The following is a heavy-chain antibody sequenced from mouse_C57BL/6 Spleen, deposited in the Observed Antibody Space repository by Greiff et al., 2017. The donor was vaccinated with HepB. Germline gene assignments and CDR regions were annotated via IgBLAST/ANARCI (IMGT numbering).Heavy chain of an antibody. D-gene: IGHD3-2*02. Sequence: VQLQESGAELVKPGASVKISCKASGYAFSSYWMNWVKQRPGKGLEWIGQIYPGDGDTNYNGKFKGKATLTADKSSSTAYMQLSSLTSEDSAVYFCARCEPLGQLSLWGQGTTLTVSS. CDR1: GYAFSSYW. CDR2: IYPGDGDT. CDR3: ARCEPLGQLSL. J-gene: IGHJ2*01. V-gene: IGHV1-80*01.